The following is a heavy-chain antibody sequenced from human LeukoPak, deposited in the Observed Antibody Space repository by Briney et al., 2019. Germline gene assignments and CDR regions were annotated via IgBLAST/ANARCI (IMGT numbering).Heavy chain of an antibody. V-gene: IGHV3-30*03. CDR2: ISYDGSNK. CDR3: ASSPLSHCSGTSCKYHDASDI. J-gene: IGHJ3*02. D-gene: IGHD2-2*01. CDR1: GFTFSSFG. Sequence: GGSLRLSCAVPGFTFSSFGKYWVRQAPGKGLEWLAVISYDGSNKYYADSVKGRFTISRDNSKNTLYLQMNSLRAEDTAVYYCASSPLSHCSGTSCKYHDASDIWGQGTMVTVCS.